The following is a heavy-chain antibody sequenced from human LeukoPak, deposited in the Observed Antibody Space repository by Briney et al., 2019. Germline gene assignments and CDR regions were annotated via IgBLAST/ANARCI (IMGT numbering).Heavy chain of an antibody. V-gene: IGHV3-21*01. CDR3: ATGKHYYDSSGYYFYYFDY. D-gene: IGHD3-22*01. J-gene: IGHJ4*02. CDR2: ISSSSTYI. Sequence: PGGSLRLSCAASGFTSSSYNMNWVRQAPGKGLEWVSSISSSSTYIFYADSVKGRFTISRDNAKNSLYLQMNSLRAEDTAVYYCATGKHYYDSSGYYFYYFDYWGQGTLVTVSS. CDR1: GFTSSSYN.